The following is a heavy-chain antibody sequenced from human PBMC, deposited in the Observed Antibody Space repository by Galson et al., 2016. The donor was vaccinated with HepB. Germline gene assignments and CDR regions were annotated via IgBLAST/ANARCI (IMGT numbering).Heavy chain of an antibody. J-gene: IGHJ1*01. Sequence: SETLPLTCAVHGQSLSGYYCSWIRQSPGKGLEYIGEINHSGNTKYNPSLKSRVTMSVDTSKNQFSLNLTSVTAADTAIYFCAKSPRGFSPPWYWGQGALVTVAS. V-gene: IGHV4-34*01. D-gene: IGHD5-18*01. CDR3: AKSPRGFSPPWY. CDR1: GQSLSGYY. CDR2: INHSGNT.